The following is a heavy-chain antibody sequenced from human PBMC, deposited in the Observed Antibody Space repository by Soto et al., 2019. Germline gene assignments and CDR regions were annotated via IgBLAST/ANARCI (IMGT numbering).Heavy chain of an antibody. D-gene: IGHD2-8*01. V-gene: IGHV3-23*01. CDR2: ISGNSGKT. Sequence: LRLSCTASGFTFSSYAMSWVRQAPGKELEWVSTISGNSGKTNYAESVKGRFSISRDNSKNTVHLQLDSLRAEDTAVYFCAKLGFVLMELYYFHQWGHGTLVTVSS. CDR3: AKLGFVLMELYYFHQ. J-gene: IGHJ4*01. CDR1: GFTFSSYA.